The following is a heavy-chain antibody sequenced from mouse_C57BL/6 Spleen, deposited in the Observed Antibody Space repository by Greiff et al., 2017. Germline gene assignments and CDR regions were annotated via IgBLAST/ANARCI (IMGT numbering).Heavy chain of an antibody. D-gene: IGHD2-5*01. CDR2: IWRGGST. Sequence: QVQLQQSGPGLVQPSQSLSITCTVSGFSLTSYGVHWVRQSPGKGLEWLGVIWRGGSTDYNAAFMSRLSITKDNSKSQVFFKMNSLQADDTAIYYCAKNYDYSNYWFAYWGQGTLVTVSA. CDR1: GFSLTSYG. J-gene: IGHJ3*01. V-gene: IGHV2-5*01. CDR3: AKNYDYSNYWFAY.